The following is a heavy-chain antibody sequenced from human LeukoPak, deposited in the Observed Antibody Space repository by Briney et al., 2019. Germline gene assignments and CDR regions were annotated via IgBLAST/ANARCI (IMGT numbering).Heavy chain of an antibody. CDR3: ARLYGWNDAQGGVRPDFDY. D-gene: IGHD1-1*01. Sequence: KPSETLSLTCTVSGGSIGSYYWSWIRQPPGKGLEWLGYIYYSGSTNYNPSLKSRVTISVDTSKNQFSLKLSSVTAADTAVYYCARLYGWNDAQGGVRPDFDYWGQGTLVTVSS. J-gene: IGHJ4*02. V-gene: IGHV4-59*08. CDR1: GGSIGSYY. CDR2: IYYSGST.